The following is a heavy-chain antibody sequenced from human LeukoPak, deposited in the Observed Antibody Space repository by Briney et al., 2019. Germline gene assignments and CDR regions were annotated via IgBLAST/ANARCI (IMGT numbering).Heavy chain of an antibody. CDR1: GDSVSSNRAG. Sequence: SQTLSLTCALSGDSVSSNRAGWDWVRQSPWRGLEWLGRTYYRSKWYNDYAVSVKSRITITPDTSKNQFSLQLSSVTPEDTAVYYCARAQAVAGVFDYWGQGTLVTVSS. J-gene: IGHJ4*02. CDR2: TYYRSKWYN. CDR3: ARAQAVAGVFDY. V-gene: IGHV6-1*01. D-gene: IGHD6-19*01.